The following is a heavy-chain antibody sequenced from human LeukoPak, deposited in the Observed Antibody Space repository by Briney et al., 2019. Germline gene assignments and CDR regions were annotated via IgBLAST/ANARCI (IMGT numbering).Heavy chain of an antibody. Sequence: PGGSLRLSCAASGFTFSSYSMNWVRQAPGKGLEWVSYISSGSSTIYYADSVKGRFTISRDNAKNSLYLQMNSLRDEDTAVYYCAREMFYDFWSLRGIDYWGQGTLVTVSS. CDR2: ISSGSSTI. CDR3: AREMFYDFWSLRGIDY. D-gene: IGHD3-3*01. J-gene: IGHJ4*02. CDR1: GFTFSSYS. V-gene: IGHV3-48*02.